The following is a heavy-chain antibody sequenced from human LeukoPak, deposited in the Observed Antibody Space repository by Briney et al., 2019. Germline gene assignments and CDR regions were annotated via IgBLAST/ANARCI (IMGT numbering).Heavy chain of an antibody. CDR3: ARDLRGYRYGYDS. D-gene: IGHD5-18*01. Sequence: GGSLRLSCAASGSTLSSYGINWVRQAPGKGLEWVSSISSSGNSLDYADSLKGRFIISRDDAKNSLFLQMDSLRPEDTAIYYCARDLRGYRYGYDSWGQGTLVTVSA. CDR2: ISSSGNSL. CDR1: GSTLSSYG. V-gene: IGHV3-21*01. J-gene: IGHJ4*02.